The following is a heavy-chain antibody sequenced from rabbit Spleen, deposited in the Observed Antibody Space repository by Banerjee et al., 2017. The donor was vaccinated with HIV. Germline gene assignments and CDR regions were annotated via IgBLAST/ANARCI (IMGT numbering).Heavy chain of an antibody. D-gene: IGHD1-1*01. CDR2: VYTGNNDDT. Sequence: QEQLEESGGDLVKPGASLTLTCTASGFSFSSGYDMCWVRQAPGKGLEWIACVYTGNNDDTKYASWAKGRSTISKTSSTTVTLQMTSLTAADTATYFCARDTGSGHYIDAYFDLWGQGTLVTVS. CDR3: ARDTGSGHYIDAYFDL. J-gene: IGHJ4*01. CDR1: GFSFSSGYD. V-gene: IGHV1S45*01.